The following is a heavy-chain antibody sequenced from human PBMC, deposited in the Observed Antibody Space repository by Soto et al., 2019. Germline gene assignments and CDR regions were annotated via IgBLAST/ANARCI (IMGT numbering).Heavy chain of an antibody. D-gene: IGHD3-22*01. Sequence: PGGSLRLSCAASGFTFSSYAVSWVRQAPGKGPEWISSISGSGSTIYYADSVKGRFTISRDNAKNSLYLQMNSLRAEDTAVYYCARDKGYYDPFDYWGQGTLVTVSS. J-gene: IGHJ4*02. CDR3: ARDKGYYDPFDY. CDR2: ISGSGSTI. V-gene: IGHV3-23*01. CDR1: GFTFSSYA.